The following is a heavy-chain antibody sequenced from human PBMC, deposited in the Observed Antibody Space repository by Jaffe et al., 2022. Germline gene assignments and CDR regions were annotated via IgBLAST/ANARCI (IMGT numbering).Heavy chain of an antibody. CDR3: ARDGWDGVDY. J-gene: IGHJ4*02. V-gene: IGHV4-59*01. CDR1: GGSISSYY. D-gene: IGHD1-26*01. Sequence: QVQLQESGPGLVKPSETLSLTCTVSGGSISSYYWSWIRQPPGKGLEWIGYIYYSGSTNYNPSLKSRVTISVDTSKNQFSLKLSSVTAADTAVYYCARDGWDGVDYWGQGTLVTVSS. CDR2: IYYSGST.